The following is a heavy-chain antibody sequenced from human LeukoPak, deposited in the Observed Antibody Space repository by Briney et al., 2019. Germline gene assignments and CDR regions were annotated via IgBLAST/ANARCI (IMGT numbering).Heavy chain of an antibody. V-gene: IGHV1-3*01. J-gene: IGHJ4*02. CDR2: INAGNGNT. Sequence: GASVKVSCKASGYTFTSYAMHWVRQAPGQRLEWMGWINAGNGNTKYSQKFQGRVTITRDTSASTAYMELSSLTSEDTAVYYCARDLCGDYFDYWGQGTLVTVSS. CDR3: ARDLCGDYFDY. D-gene: IGHD3-16*01. CDR1: GYTFTSYA.